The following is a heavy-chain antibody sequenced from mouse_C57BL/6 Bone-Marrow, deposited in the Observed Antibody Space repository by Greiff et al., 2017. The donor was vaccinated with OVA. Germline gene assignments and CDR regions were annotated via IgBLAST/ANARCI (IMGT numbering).Heavy chain of an antibody. J-gene: IGHJ1*03. CDR1: GYTFTDYY. CDR2: INPYNGGT. CDR3: ARERDYYGSSFYWYFDV. Sequence: EVQRVESGPVLVKPGASVKMSCKASGYTFTDYYMNWVKQSHGKSLEWIGVINPYNGGTSYNQKFKGKATLTVDKSSSTAYMELNSLTSEDSAVYYCARERDYYGSSFYWYFDVWGTGTTVTVSS. V-gene: IGHV1-19*01. D-gene: IGHD1-1*01.